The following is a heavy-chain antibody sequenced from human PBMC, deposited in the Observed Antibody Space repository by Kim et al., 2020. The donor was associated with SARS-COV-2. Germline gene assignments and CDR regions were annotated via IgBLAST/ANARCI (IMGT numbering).Heavy chain of an antibody. CDR2: INPDGSAK. D-gene: IGHD2-2*03. Sequence: GGSLRLSCAASGFTFSSPWMSWIRQSPGKGLEWVANINPDGSAKFYVDSVKGRFTISRDNAKNSLYLQMNSLRAEDTAVYYCARVPRDYSGYWGQGTLVTVSS. CDR3: ARVPRDYSGY. V-gene: IGHV3-7*01. CDR1: GFTFSSPW. J-gene: IGHJ4*02.